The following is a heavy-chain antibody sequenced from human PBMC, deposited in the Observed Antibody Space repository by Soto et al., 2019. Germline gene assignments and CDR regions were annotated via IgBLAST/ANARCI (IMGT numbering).Heavy chain of an antibody. CDR1: GFTFSSYG. V-gene: IGHV3-30*03. CDR2: ISYDGSNK. CDR3: GSRDPLYYYYYYGMDV. J-gene: IGHJ6*02. Sequence: PGGSLRLSCAASGFTFSSYGMHWVRQAPGKGLEWVAVISYDGSNKYYADSVKGRFTISRDNSKNTLYLQMNSLRAEDTAVYYCGSRDPLYYYYYYGMDVWGQGTTVTVSS.